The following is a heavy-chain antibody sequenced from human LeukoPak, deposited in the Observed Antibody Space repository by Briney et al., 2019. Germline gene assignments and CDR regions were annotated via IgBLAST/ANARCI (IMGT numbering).Heavy chain of an antibody. Sequence: VASVKVSCKASGYTFTSYYMHWVRQAPGQGLEWMGIINPSGGSTSYAQKFQGRVTMTRDTSTSTAYMELSRLRSDDTAVYYCARAPYYDFWSGYYPTSYYFDYWGQGTLVTVSS. V-gene: IGHV1-46*01. CDR2: INPSGGST. CDR3: ARAPYYDFWSGYYPTSYYFDY. CDR1: GYTFTSYY. J-gene: IGHJ4*02. D-gene: IGHD3-3*01.